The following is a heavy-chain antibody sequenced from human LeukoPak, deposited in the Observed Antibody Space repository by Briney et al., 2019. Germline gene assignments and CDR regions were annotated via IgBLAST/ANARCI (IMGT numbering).Heavy chain of an antibody. CDR2: IRYDGSNK. CDR3: ARNRPVGVTALYDY. CDR1: GFTFSSYG. J-gene: IGHJ4*02. V-gene: IGHV3-30*02. Sequence: GGSLRLSCAASGFTFSSYGMHWVRQAPGKGLEWVTFIRYDGSNKYYADSVKGRFTISRDNSKNTLYLQTNSLRAEDTAVYYCARNRPVGVTALYDYWGQGTLVTVSS. D-gene: IGHD1-26*01.